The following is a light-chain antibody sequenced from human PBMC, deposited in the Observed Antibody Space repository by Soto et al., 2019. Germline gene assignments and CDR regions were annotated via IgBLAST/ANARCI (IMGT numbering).Light chain of an antibody. V-gene: IGLV2-23*01. Sequence: QSALTQPASVSGSPGQSITISCTGISSDVGSYNLVSWYQQRPGKAPKVMIYEGSKRPSGVSNRFSGSRPGNTASLTISGLQAEDEAHYYCSSYAGSSTHVVFGGGTKLTV. CDR1: SSDVGSYNL. CDR3: SSYAGSSTHVV. J-gene: IGLJ2*01. CDR2: EGS.